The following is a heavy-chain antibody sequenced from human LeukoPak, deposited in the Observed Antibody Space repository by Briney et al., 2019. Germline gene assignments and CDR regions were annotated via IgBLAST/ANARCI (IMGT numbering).Heavy chain of an antibody. CDR2: ISSSSTYI. Sequence: GGSLRLSCSASGFTFSSYSMNWVRQAPGKGLEWVSSISSSSTYIYYADSVKGRFTISRDNAKNSVYLQMNSLRAEYTAVYYCAREYSNNWYPFDYWGQGTLVTVSS. CDR3: AREYSNNWYPFDY. J-gene: IGHJ4*02. D-gene: IGHD6-13*01. CDR1: GFTFSSYS. V-gene: IGHV3-21*01.